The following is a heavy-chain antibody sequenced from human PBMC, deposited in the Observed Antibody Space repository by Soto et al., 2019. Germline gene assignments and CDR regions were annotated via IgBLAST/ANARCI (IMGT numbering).Heavy chain of an antibody. V-gene: IGHV1-69*06. Sequence: GASVKVSCEASGGTFSSYSISWVREAPGQGLEWMGGIIPIFGTANYAQKFQGRVTITADKSTSTAYMELSSLRSEDTAVYYCASPAYDFWSGYVYGMDVWGQGTTVTVSS. CDR2: IIPIFGTA. D-gene: IGHD3-3*01. J-gene: IGHJ6*02. CDR3: ASPAYDFWSGYVYGMDV. CDR1: GGTFSSYS.